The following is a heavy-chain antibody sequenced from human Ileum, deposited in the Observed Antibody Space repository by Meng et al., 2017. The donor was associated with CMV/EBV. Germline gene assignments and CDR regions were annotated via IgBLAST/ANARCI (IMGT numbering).Heavy chain of an antibody. Sequence: ASVKVSCKASGYTFTNYDINWVRQATGQGLEWMGWMNPNSGNTGYAQQFQGRVTMTRNTSISTAYMELSSLRYEDTDVFYCARRKDSSSTSRYIFDIWGQGTMVTVSS. V-gene: IGHV1-8*01. CDR2: MNPNSGNT. D-gene: IGHD2-2*02. CDR1: GYTFTNYD. J-gene: IGHJ3*02. CDR3: ARRKDSSSTSRYIFDI.